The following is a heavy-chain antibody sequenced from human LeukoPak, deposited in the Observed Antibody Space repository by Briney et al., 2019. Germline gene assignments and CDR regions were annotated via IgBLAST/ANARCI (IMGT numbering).Heavy chain of an antibody. CDR1: GFTFDDYA. CDR3: ARDRAIAIVPAAF. Sequence: PGRSLRLSCAASGFTFDDYAMHWVRQAPGKGLEWVSGISWNSGSIGYADSVKGRFTISRDNAKNSLYLQMNSLRVEDTAVYYCARDRAIAIVPAAFWGQGTLVTVSS. CDR2: ISWNSGSI. D-gene: IGHD2-2*01. J-gene: IGHJ1*01. V-gene: IGHV3-9*01.